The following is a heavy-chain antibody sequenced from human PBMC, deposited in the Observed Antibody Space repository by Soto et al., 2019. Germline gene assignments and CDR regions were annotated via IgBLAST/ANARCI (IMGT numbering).Heavy chain of an antibody. J-gene: IGHJ6*03. CDR2: ISGSGGST. CDR3: AKKAGPHRTVYYYMDV. CDR1: GFTFSSYA. D-gene: IGHD4-17*01. V-gene: IGHV3-23*01. Sequence: GESLKISCAASGFTFSSYAMSWVRQAPGKGLEWVSAISGSGGSTYYADSVKGRFTISRDNSKNTLYLQMNSLRAEDTAVYYCAKKAGPHRTVYYYMDVWGKGTTVTVSS.